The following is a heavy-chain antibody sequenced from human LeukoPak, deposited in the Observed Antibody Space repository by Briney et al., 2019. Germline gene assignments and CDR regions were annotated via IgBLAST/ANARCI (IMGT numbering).Heavy chain of an antibody. V-gene: IGHV4-4*07. CDR2: IYTSGST. J-gene: IGHJ5*02. CDR3: AREDGGSYSNWFDP. CDR1: GGSISSYY. D-gene: IGHD1-26*01. Sequence: PSETLSFTCSVSGGSISSYYWSWIRQPAGKGLEWIGRIYTSGSTNYNPSLKSRVTMLVDTSKNQFSLKLSSVTAADTAVYYCAREDGGSYSNWFDPWGQGTLVTVSS.